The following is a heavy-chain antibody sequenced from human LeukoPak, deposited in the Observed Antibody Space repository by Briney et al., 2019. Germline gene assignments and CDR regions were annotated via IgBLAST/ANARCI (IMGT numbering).Heavy chain of an antibody. CDR3: VRRRCSGGSCLPYYFDY. Sequence: PSETLSLTCTVSGGSISSYYWSWIRQPPGKGLEWMGYIYYSGSTSYNPSLKSRVTISVDTSKNQFSLKLSSVTAADTAVYYCVRRRCSGGSCLPYYFDYWGQGTLVTVSS. D-gene: IGHD2-15*01. CDR1: GGSISSYY. J-gene: IGHJ4*02. CDR2: IYYSGST. V-gene: IGHV4-59*08.